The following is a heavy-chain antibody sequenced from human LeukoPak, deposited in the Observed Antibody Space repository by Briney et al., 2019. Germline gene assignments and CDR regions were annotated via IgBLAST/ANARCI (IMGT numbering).Heavy chain of an antibody. Sequence: GGSLRLSCAASGFTFSSYWMSWVRQAPGKGLEWVANIKQDGSEKYYVDSVKGRFTISRDNAKNSLYLRMNSLRAEDTAVYYCARLSGITMIVVVIDYFDYWGQGTLVTVSS. CDR3: ARLSGITMIVVVIDYFDY. CDR2: IKQDGSEK. CDR1: GFTFSSYW. V-gene: IGHV3-7*01. D-gene: IGHD3-22*01. J-gene: IGHJ4*02.